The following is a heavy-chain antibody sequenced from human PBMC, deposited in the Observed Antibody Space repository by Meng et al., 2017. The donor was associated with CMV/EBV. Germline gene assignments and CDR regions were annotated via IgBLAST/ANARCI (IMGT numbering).Heavy chain of an antibody. Sequence: QVQPPRPGPGLVKPSQTLSLIFTVSGGSISSGDYYWSWIRQPPGKGLEWIGYIYYSGSTYYNPSLKSRVTISVDTSKNQFSLKLSSVTAADTAVYYCARAQYSSSCDYWGQGTLVTVSS. CDR1: GGSISSGDYY. J-gene: IGHJ4*02. D-gene: IGHD6-13*01. CDR2: IYYSGST. V-gene: IGHV4-30-4*08. CDR3: ARAQYSSSCDY.